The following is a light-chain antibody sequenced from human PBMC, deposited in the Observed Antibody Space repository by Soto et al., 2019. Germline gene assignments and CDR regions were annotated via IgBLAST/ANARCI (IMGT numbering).Light chain of an antibody. CDR2: DND. J-gene: IGLJ2*01. CDR3: GAWDTNLNAEV. V-gene: IGLV1-51*01. CDR1: SSNIGNTY. Sequence: QSVLTQPPSVSAAPGQKATISCSGSSSNIGNTYVSWYQQLPGTAPKLLICDNDQRPSGIPDRFSGSKSGTSATLAITGLQAGDEADYYCGAWDTNLNAEVFGGGTKLTVL.